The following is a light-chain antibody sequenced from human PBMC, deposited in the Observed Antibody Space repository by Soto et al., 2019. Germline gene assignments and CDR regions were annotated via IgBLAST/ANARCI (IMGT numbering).Light chain of an antibody. CDR3: CSYAGSYTYV. CDR1: SSDVGAYNY. CDR2: DVS. V-gene: IGLV2-11*01. Sequence: QSALTQPPSASGSPGQSVTISCTGTSSDVGAYNYVSWYQQHPGKAPKLMIYDVSKRPSGVPYRFSGSKSGNTASLTISGLQAEDEADYYCCSYAGSYTYVFGTGTKLTVL. J-gene: IGLJ1*01.